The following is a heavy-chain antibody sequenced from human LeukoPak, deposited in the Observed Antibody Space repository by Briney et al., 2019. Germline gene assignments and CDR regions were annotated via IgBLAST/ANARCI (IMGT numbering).Heavy chain of an antibody. CDR2: INGNSGGT. V-gene: IGHV1-2*02. CDR1: GYTFTGYY. Sequence: ASVKVSCKASGYTFTGYYVHWVRQAPGQGLEWMGWINGNSGGTKYAQKFQGRVTMTRDTSIRTAYMELSSLRSDDTAVYFCARDQATVATPWWDHWGQGTLVTVSS. D-gene: IGHD4-23*01. CDR3: ARDQATVATPWWDH. J-gene: IGHJ4*02.